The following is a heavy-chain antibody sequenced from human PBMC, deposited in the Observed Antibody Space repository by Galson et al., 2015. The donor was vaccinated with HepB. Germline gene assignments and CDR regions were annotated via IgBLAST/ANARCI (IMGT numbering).Heavy chain of an antibody. D-gene: IGHD3-3*01. CDR1: GYTLTSHA. V-gene: IGHV1-3*01. CDR3: AREGRFLEYLVRTKTDYDNYGMDV. CDR2: INAGYGNT. J-gene: IGHJ6*02. Sequence: SVKVSCKASGYTLTSHAMHWVRQAPGQRLEWMGRINAGYGNTKHSQKFQGRVTITRDTYANTGYMELSRLRSEDTAVYYCAREGRFLEYLVRTKTDYDNYGMDVWGQGTTVTVSS.